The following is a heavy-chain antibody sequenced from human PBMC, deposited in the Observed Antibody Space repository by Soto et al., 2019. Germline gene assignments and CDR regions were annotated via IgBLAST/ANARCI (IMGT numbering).Heavy chain of an antibody. CDR3: ARTYYDTVYYYYGMDV. J-gene: IGHJ6*02. CDR1: GYSFTSYW. Sequence: PGESLKISCKGSGYSFTSYWIGWVRQMPGKGLEWMGIIYPGDSDTRYSPSFQGQVTISADKSISTAYLQWSSLKASDTAMYYCARTYYDTVYYYYGMDVWGQGTTVTVSS. V-gene: IGHV5-51*01. CDR2: IYPGDSDT. D-gene: IGHD3-22*01.